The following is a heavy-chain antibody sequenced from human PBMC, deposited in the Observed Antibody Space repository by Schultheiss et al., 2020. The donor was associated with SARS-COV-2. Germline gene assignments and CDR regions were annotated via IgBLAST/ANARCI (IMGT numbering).Heavy chain of an antibody. CDR2: INPSSGGT. Sequence: ASVKVSCKTSGHIFTGYFLHWVRQAPGQGLEWMGRINPSSGGTNVAQNFQGRITMTRETSVRTVYMELSRLTSDDTAVYYCAIPWGRGYPEAYYYYGLDLWGQGTTVTVSS. J-gene: IGHJ6*02. CDR3: AIPWGRGYPEAYYYYGLDL. D-gene: IGHD3-16*01. V-gene: IGHV1-2*02. CDR1: GHIFTGYF.